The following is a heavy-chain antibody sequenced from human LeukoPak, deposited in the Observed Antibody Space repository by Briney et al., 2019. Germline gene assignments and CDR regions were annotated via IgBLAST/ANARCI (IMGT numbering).Heavy chain of an antibody. CDR2: IYHSGST. D-gene: IGHD4-11*01. CDR3: ARVRDDYRGYYYYYMDV. V-gene: IGHV4-38-2*02. CDR1: GYSISSGYY. J-gene: IGHJ6*03. Sequence: SETLSLTCTVSGYSISSGYYWGWIRQPPGKGLEWIGSIYHSGSTYYNPSLKSRVTISVDASKNQFSLKLSSVTAADTAVYYCARVRDDYRGYYYYYMDVWGKGTTVTVSS.